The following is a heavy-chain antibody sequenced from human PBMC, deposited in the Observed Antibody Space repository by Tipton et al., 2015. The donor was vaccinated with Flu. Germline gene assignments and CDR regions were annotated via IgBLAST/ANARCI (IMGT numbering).Heavy chain of an antibody. CDR1: GGSIGSYY. CDR2: IYNNQYT. D-gene: IGHD2-2*01. V-gene: IGHV4-4*08. J-gene: IGHJ4*02. CDR3: ARDPSLGMPEYFDS. Sequence: TLSLTCTVSGGSIGSYYWNWIRQPPGKGLEWIGYIYNNQYTKYSSSLKSRVTISVDSSRRQFSLQLRSVTAADTAVYYCARDPSLGMPEYFDSWGQGTMVTASS.